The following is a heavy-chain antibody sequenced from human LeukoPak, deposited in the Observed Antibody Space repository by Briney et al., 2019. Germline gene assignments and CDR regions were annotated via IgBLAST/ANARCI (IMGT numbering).Heavy chain of an antibody. Sequence: GGSLRLSCAASGFTFSSYAMSWVRQAPGKGLEWVSTIGGPGRSTYYAGSVKGRFTFSRDNSKNTLYLQMNSLRAEDTAVYYCAKRGGDMYYFDYWGQGILVTVSS. CDR3: AKRGGDMYYFDY. V-gene: IGHV3-23*01. D-gene: IGHD2-21*02. CDR2: IGGPGRST. CDR1: GFTFSSYA. J-gene: IGHJ4*02.